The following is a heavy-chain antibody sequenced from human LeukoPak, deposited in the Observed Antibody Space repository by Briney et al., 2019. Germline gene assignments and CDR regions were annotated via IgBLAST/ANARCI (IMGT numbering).Heavy chain of an antibody. CDR2: INSDGSST. CDR1: GFTFSSYW. V-gene: IGHV3-74*01. CDR3: ARANYYYDSSAFDI. Sequence: PGGSLRLSCAASGFTFSSYWMHWVRQAPGKGLVWVSRINSDGSSTSYADSVKGRFTISRENAKNSLYLQMNSLRAGDTAVYYCARANYYYDSSAFDIWGQGTMVTVSS. D-gene: IGHD3-22*01. J-gene: IGHJ3*02.